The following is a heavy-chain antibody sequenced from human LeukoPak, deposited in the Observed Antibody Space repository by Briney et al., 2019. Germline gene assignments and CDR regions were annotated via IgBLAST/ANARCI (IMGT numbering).Heavy chain of an antibody. D-gene: IGHD5-24*01. Sequence: PGGSLRLSCAASGFTFSSYSMNWVSQAPGKGLEWVSSISSSSSYIYYTDSVKGRFTISRDNAKNSLYLQMNSLRAKDTAVYYCAREPAGYNFDYWGQGTLVTVSS. J-gene: IGHJ4*02. CDR2: ISSSSSYI. CDR1: GFTFSSYS. V-gene: IGHV3-21*01. CDR3: AREPAGYNFDY.